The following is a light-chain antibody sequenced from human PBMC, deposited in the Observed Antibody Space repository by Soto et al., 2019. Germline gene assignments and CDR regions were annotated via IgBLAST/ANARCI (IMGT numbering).Light chain of an antibody. CDR2: AAS. CDR3: QQTFSKFLYT. CDR1: QSISSY. V-gene: IGKV1-39*01. J-gene: IGKJ2*01. Sequence: DIQMTQSPSSLSASVGDRITITCRASQSISSYLNWYQHKPGKAPKLLIYAASSLQSGVPSRFSGSGSETDFTLTIGSLQPEDFATYYCQQTFSKFLYTFGQGTKLEIK.